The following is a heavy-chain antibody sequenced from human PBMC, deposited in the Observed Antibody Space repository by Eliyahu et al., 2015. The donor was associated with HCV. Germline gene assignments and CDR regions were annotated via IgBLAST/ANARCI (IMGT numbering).Heavy chain of an antibody. J-gene: IGHJ4*02. Sequence: EVQLVESGGGLVQPGGSLRLSCAASGFTFSTYWMHWVRQAPGKGLVWVSRINSDGSSTSYADSVKGRFTISRDNAKNTLYLQMNGLRVEDTAVYYCARALYSSSNWCQFDSWGQGTLVTVSS. V-gene: IGHV3-74*01. CDR3: ARALYSSSNWCQFDS. CDR2: INSDGSST. CDR1: GFTFSTYW. D-gene: IGHD6-13*01.